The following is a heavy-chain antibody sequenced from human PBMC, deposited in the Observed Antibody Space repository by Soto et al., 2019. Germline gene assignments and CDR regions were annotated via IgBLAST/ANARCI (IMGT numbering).Heavy chain of an antibody. J-gene: IGHJ6*02. CDR2: IYSGGST. CDR1: GFTVSSNY. D-gene: IGHD3-22*01. Sequence: EVQLVESGGGLIQPGGSLRLSCAASGFTVSSNYMSWVRQAPGKGLEWVSVIYSGGSTYYADSVKGRFTISRDNSKNTLYLQRNSLRAEDTAVYYCARDRARLMIARRTRGMDVWGQGTTVTVSS. V-gene: IGHV3-53*01. CDR3: ARDRARLMIARRTRGMDV.